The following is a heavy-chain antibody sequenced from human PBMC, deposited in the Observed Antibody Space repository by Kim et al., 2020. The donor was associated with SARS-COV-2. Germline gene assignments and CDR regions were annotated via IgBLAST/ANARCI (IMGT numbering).Heavy chain of an antibody. J-gene: IGHJ3*02. Sequence: GGSLRLSCAASGFKLGAYAMHWVRQAPGKGLEWISGISSNSGSINYADSVKGRFTISRDNAKNSLYLQMNSLRPEDTALYYCAKDGASSGYDYRNSNDI. CDR1: GFKLGAYA. V-gene: IGHV3-9*01. CDR3: AKDGASSGYDYRNSNDI. D-gene: IGHD5-12*01. CDR2: ISSNSGSI.